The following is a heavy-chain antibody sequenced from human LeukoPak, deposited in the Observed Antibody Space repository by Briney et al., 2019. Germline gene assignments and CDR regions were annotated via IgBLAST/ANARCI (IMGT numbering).Heavy chain of an antibody. CDR3: ARSSSSWYLDY. D-gene: IGHD6-13*01. Sequence: ASVNVSCKASGYTFTNYGISWVRQAPGQGLEWMGWISAYNGNTNYAQKLQGRVTMTTDTSTSTAYMELRSLRSDDTAVYYCARSSSSWYLDYWGQGTLVTVSS. CDR1: GYTFTNYG. CDR2: ISAYNGNT. V-gene: IGHV1-18*01. J-gene: IGHJ4*02.